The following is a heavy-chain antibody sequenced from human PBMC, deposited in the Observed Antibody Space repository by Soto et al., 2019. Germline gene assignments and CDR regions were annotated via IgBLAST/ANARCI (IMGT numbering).Heavy chain of an antibody. J-gene: IGHJ4*02. CDR1: GFTFDDYA. CDR2: ISRDSSTI. CDR3: ARGDRAYGHSLSFAY. V-gene: IGHV3-9*01. D-gene: IGHD4-17*01. Sequence: EMQLVESGGGLVQPGRSLRLSCAASGFTFDDYAMHWVRQAPGKGLEWVSGISRDSSTIVYADSGKGRFTISRDNAKNCFYLEIHSLRVEDTALYFCARGDRAYGHSLSFAYWGQGTLFTVAA.